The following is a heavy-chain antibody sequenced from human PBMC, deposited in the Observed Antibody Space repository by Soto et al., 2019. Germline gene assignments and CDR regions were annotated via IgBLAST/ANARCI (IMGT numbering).Heavy chain of an antibody. J-gene: IGHJ4*02. CDR2: INSDGSII. CDR3: AKDEGSSSSLDY. Sequence: PGGLKRLSCGASGFTFGGHGGHCVRQAPGKGLVWVSRINSDGSIISNADSVKGRFTISRDNAKNTLYLQMNSLRAEDTTVYYCAKDEGSSSSLDYWGQGTLVTVSS. V-gene: IGHV3-74*01. CDR1: GFTFGGHG. D-gene: IGHD6-6*01.